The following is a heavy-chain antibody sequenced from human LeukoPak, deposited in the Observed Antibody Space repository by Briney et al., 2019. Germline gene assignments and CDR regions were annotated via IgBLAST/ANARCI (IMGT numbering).Heavy chain of an antibody. D-gene: IGHD4-23*01. J-gene: IGHJ4*02. CDR1: GGSISSRSYY. Sequence: ETLSLTCTVSGGSISSRSYYWGWIRQPPGKELEWIGSIYYSGETHYNPSLHSRVVMSVDTSNNHFSLKLASVTAPDTAVYHCARTVGTHRFDYWGQGTLVTVSS. CDR2: IYYSGET. V-gene: IGHV4-39*02. CDR3: ARTVGTHRFDY.